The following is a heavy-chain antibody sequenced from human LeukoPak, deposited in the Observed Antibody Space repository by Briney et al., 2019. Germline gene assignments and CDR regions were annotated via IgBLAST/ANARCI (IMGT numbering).Heavy chain of an antibody. J-gene: IGHJ4*02. D-gene: IGHD3-16*02. CDR1: GYSFNSQG. V-gene: IGHV1-2*02. CDR3: ARVYYLWESYRYLFDY. CDR2: ISPNSGGA. Sequence: ASVKVSCKASGYSFNSQGMNWVRQAPGQGLEWMGWISPNSGGANYAQKFRGRVTMTRDTSITTAYMELSSLKSDDTALYYCARVYYLWESYRYLFDYWGQGSLVTVSS.